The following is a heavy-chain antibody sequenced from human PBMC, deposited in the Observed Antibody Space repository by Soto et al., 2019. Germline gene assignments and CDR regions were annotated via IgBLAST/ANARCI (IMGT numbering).Heavy chain of an antibody. CDR3: ARARGTGTPYYYYYYGMDV. J-gene: IGHJ6*02. D-gene: IGHD1-1*01. CDR2: IIPIFGTA. V-gene: IGHV1-69*13. CDR1: GGTFSSYA. Sequence: SVKVSCKASGGTFSSYAISWVRQAPGQGLEWMGGIIPIFGTANYAQKFQGRVTITADESTSTAYMELSSLRSEDTAVYYCARARGTGTPYYYYYYGMDVWGQGTTVTVSS.